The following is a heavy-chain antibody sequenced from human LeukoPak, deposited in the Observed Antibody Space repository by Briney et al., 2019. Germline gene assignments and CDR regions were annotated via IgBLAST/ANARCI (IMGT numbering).Heavy chain of an antibody. CDR3: ARTRREYSSGWYEFDY. CDR2: ISSSSSYI. CDR1: GFTFSSYS. V-gene: IGHV3-21*01. J-gene: IGHJ4*02. D-gene: IGHD6-19*01. Sequence: GGSLRLSCAACGFTFSSYSMNWVRQAPGKGLEWVSSISSSSSYIYYADSVKGRFTISRDNAKNSLYLQMNSLRAEDTAVYYCARTRREYSSGWYEFDYWGQGTLVTVSS.